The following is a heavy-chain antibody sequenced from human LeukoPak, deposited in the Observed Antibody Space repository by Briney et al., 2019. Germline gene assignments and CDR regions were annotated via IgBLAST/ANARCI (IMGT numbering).Heavy chain of an antibody. Sequence: SETLSLTCTVSGGSISSYYWSWIRQPPGKGLEWIGYIYYSGSTNYNPSLKSRVTISVDTSKNQFSLKLSSVTAADTAVYYCARIMTTVAFLFDYWGQGTLVTVSS. J-gene: IGHJ4*02. CDR2: IYYSGST. V-gene: IGHV4-59*01. D-gene: IGHD4-23*01. CDR1: GGSISSYY. CDR3: ARIMTTVAFLFDY.